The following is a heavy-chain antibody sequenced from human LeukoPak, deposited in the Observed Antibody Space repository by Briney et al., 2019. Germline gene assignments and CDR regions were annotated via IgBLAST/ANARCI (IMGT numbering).Heavy chain of an antibody. J-gene: IGHJ6*02. D-gene: IGHD6-13*01. CDR1: GFTFSSYA. CDR3: AKSIPAREQLVPGYYYYGMDV. Sequence: GGSLRLSCAASGFTFSSYAMSWVRQAPGKGLEWVSAISGSGGSTYYADSVKGRFTISRDNSKNTLYLQMNSLRAGDTAVYYCAKSIPAREQLVPGYYYYGMDVWGQGTTVTVSS. CDR2: ISGSGGST. V-gene: IGHV3-23*01.